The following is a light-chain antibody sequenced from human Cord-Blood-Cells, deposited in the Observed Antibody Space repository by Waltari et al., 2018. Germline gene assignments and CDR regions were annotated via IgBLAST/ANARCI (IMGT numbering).Light chain of an antibody. CDR1: QSISSW. CDR2: DAS. J-gene: IGKJ1*01. CDR3: QQYNSYWT. Sequence: DIQMTQSPSTLSASVGDRVTITCRASQSISSWLAWYQQKPGKAPKLLIYDASSLESGVPSRFSGSGSGTEFTLTISSLQPDEFATYYCQQYNSYWTFCQGTKVEIK. V-gene: IGKV1-5*01.